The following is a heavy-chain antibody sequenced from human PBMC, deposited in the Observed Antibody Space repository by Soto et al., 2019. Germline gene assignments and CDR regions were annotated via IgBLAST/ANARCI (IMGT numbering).Heavy chain of an antibody. Sequence: QVQLQESGPGLVKPSQTLSLTCTVSGGSISSGGYYWSWIRQHPGKGLEWIGYIYYSGSTYYNPSLKSRVTISVDTSKNQFSLKLSSVTAADTAVYYCARDHPNYYYYGMDVWGQGTTVTVSS. CDR1: GGSISSGGYY. CDR3: ARDHPNYYYYGMDV. CDR2: IYYSGST. J-gene: IGHJ6*02. V-gene: IGHV4-31*03.